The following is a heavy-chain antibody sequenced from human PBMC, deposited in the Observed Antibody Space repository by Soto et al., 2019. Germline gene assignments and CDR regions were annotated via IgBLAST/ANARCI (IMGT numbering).Heavy chain of an antibody. D-gene: IGHD3-10*01. V-gene: IGHV1-18*04. Sequence: QVPLVQSGPEVKKPGASVKVSCKTSGYVFISYGISWVRQAPGHGLEWVGWISAYTGKADYAQKFHGRVTMTTETSTSTAFLELWSLRSDDTAVYYCARDQRYYGSGSYYSDNWGQGTLVTVSS. CDR1: GYVFISYG. J-gene: IGHJ4*02. CDR3: ARDQRYYGSGSYYSDN. CDR2: ISAYTGKA.